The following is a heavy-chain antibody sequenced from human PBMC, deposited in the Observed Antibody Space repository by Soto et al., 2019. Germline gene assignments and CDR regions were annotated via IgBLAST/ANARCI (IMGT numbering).Heavy chain of an antibody. CDR1: GGSISSGGYY. D-gene: IGHD3-3*01. CDR2: IYYSGST. Sequence: QVQLQESGPGLVKPSQTLSLTCTVSGGSISSGGYYWSWIRQHPGKGLEWIGYIYYSGSTYYNPSLKSRVTISVDTSKNQFSLKLSSVTAADTAVYYCAREIVLRFPRDENWFDPWGQGTLVTVSS. V-gene: IGHV4-31*03. J-gene: IGHJ5*02. CDR3: AREIVLRFPRDENWFDP.